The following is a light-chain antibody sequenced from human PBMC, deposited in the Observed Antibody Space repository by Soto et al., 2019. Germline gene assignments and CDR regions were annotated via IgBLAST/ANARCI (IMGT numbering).Light chain of an antibody. CDR1: SSNIGTGYD. Sequence: QSALTQPPSVSGAPGQRVTISCTGSSSNIGTGYDVHWYQQLPGTAPKLLMYGNSDRPSGVPDRFSGSKSGTSASLAITGLQDEDEADYYCQSYDSSVNGVVFGGGTKLTVL. CDR3: QSYDSSVNGVV. CDR2: GNS. J-gene: IGLJ2*01. V-gene: IGLV1-40*01.